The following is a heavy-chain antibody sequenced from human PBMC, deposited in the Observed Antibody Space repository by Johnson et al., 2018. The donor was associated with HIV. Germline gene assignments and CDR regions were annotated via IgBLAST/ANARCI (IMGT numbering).Heavy chain of an antibody. CDR2: ISGTGRST. J-gene: IGHJ3*02. V-gene: IGHV3-23*04. CDR3: AKDSERITIFGVVIEFNTNDAFDI. Sequence: VQLVESGGGLVQPGGSLRLSCAASGFTFSSYAMSWVRQAPGKGLEWVSAISGTGRSTYYADSLNGRFTISRDNSKHTLYLQMNSLRAEDTDVYYCAKDSERITIFGVVIEFNTNDAFDIWGQGTMVTVSS. D-gene: IGHD3-3*01. CDR1: GFTFSSYA.